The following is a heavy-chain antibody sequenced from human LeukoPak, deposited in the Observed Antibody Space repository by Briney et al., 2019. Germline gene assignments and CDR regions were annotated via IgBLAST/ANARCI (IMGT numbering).Heavy chain of an antibody. Sequence: PGGSLRLSCAASGFTFSSYNMNWIRQAPGKGLEWVSYISSSSSYTNYADSVKGRFTISRDNAKNSLYLQMNSLRAEDTAVYYCARVRVSYYGMDVWGQGTTVTVSS. V-gene: IGHV3-11*05. J-gene: IGHJ6*02. CDR3: ARVRVSYYGMDV. CDR2: ISSSSSYT. D-gene: IGHD3-3*01. CDR1: GFTFSSYN.